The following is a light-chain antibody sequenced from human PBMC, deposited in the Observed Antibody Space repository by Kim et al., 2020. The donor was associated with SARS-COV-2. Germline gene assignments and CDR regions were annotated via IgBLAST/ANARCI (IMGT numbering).Light chain of an antibody. Sequence: DIPLTQSPSFLSASVGDRVTITCRASQDISDRLAWYQQRPGTAPKLLILAASTLHAGVPSRFSGGGTGTEFSLTIDSLQPEDFATYYCQQVELYPSFGPGTKVDIK. CDR1: QDISDR. J-gene: IGKJ3*01. V-gene: IGKV1-9*01. CDR3: QQVELYPS. CDR2: AAS.